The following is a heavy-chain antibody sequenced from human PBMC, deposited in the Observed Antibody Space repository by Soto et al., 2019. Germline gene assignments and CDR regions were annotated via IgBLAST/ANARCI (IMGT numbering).Heavy chain of an antibody. CDR1: GFTFSSYW. V-gene: IGHV3-74*01. D-gene: IGHD3-22*01. CDR2: INSDGSST. Sequence: EVQLVESGGGLVQPGGSLRLSCAASGFTFSSYWMHWVRQAPGKGLVWVSRINSDGSSTSYADSVKGGFTISRDNAKNTLYLQRNSLRAEDTAVYYCARDRVTMIVVNGMDVWGQGTTVTVSS. J-gene: IGHJ6*02. CDR3: ARDRVTMIVVNGMDV.